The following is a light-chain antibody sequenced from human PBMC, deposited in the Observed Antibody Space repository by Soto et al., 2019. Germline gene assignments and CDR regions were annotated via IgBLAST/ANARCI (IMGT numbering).Light chain of an antibody. CDR3: LQATQTRT. V-gene: IGKV2-28*01. Sequence: DIVMIQSPLSLSVAPGEPASISCRSSQCLLHSNGYNYLHWYLQRPGQSPQLLIYLGSIRASGVPDRFSGSGSGTDFTLKISTEEAEDVGVYYCLQATQTRTFGQGTKVEIK. CDR2: LGS. CDR1: QCLLHSNGYNY. J-gene: IGKJ1*01.